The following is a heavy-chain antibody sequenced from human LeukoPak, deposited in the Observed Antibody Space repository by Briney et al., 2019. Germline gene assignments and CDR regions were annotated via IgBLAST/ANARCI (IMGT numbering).Heavy chain of an antibody. J-gene: IGHJ3*02. CDR3: ARSRLRDDAFDI. D-gene: IGHD2-21*02. V-gene: IGHV1-46*01. CDR1: GYTFINYY. Sequence: APVKVSCKASGYTFINYYLHWVRQAPGHGLEWMAIINPSGGSTSCAQKFQGRVTMTRDTSTSAVYMELSSLRSEDTAVYYCARSRLRDDAFDIWGQGTMVTVSS. CDR2: INPSGGST.